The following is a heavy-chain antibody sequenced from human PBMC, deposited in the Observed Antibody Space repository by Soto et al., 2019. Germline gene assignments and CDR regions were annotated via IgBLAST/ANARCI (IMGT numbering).Heavy chain of an antibody. J-gene: IGHJ4*02. V-gene: IGHV1-3*01. Sequence: QVQLVQSGAEVKKPGASVKVSCKASGYTFTSYAMHWVRQAPGQRLEWMGWINAGNGNTKYSQKFQGRVTITRDTSXNTAYMELSSLRSEDTAVYYCARVCSSTSCYAGLGYWGQGTLVTVSS. CDR1: GYTFTSYA. D-gene: IGHD2-2*01. CDR3: ARVCSSTSCYAGLGY. CDR2: INAGNGNT.